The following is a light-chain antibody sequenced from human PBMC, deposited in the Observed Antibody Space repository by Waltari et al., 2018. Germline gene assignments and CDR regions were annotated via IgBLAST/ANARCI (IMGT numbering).Light chain of an antibody. J-gene: IGKJ2*01. V-gene: IGKV4-1*01. Sequence: DFVMTQSPASLALSLGERATIHCKTSPTVLYNSNHRNYLTWYQQKPGQPPKLIFYWASTRESGVPDRFSASGSGTDFTLTISRLQPEDVAIYYCQQYYSSPYTFGQGTRLEIK. CDR3: QQYYSSPYT. CDR2: WAS. CDR1: PTVLYNSNHRNY.